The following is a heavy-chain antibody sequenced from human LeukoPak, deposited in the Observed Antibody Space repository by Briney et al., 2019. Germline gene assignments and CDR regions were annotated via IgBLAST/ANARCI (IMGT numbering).Heavy chain of an antibody. CDR3: ARVLWFGENDY. V-gene: IGHV3-53*01. J-gene: IGHJ4*02. D-gene: IGHD3-10*01. Sequence: GGSLRLSCAASGFTFSSSYMSWVRQAPGKGLEWVSVIYSGGSTYYADSVKGRFTISRDNSKNTLYLQMSSLRAEDTAVYYCARVLWFGENDYWGQGTLVTVSS. CDR1: GFTFSSSY. CDR2: IYSGGST.